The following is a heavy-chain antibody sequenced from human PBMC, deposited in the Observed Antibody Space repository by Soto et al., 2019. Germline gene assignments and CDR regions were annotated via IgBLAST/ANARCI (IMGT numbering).Heavy chain of an antibody. Sequence: PGGSLRRSGAPAGFTFSGHYMEWARHAPRRGMEWGARTRNKANNYTTEYAAYVKGRFTISREDSENSLYLQMNSLKTEDTAVYYCASSLRGCSGGSCYYYYGMDVWGQGTTVTVSS. CDR1: GFTFSGHY. J-gene: IGHJ6*02. CDR2: TRNKANNYTT. CDR3: ASSLRGCSGGSCYYYYGMDV. V-gene: IGHV3-72*01. D-gene: IGHD2-15*01.